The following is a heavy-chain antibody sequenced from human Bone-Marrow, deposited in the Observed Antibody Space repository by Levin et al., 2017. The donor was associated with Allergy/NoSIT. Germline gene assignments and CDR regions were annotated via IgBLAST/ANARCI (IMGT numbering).Heavy chain of an antibody. CDR3: AKDGRGYNVEGDALDV. CDR1: GFTFSDFA. J-gene: IGHJ3*01. D-gene: IGHD5/OR15-5a*01. CDR2: ISGFSGTT. V-gene: IGHV3-23*01. Sequence: GESLKISCVASGFTFSDFAMSWVRQAPGRGLELEWVSGISGFSGTTYYADSVKGRFTISRDNSKITLYLHMNSLRVEDTAVYYCAKDGRGYNVEGDALDVWGQGTMVTVSS.